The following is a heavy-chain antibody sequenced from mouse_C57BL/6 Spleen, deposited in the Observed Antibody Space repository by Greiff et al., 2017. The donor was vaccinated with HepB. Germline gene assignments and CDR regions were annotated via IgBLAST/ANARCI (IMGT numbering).Heavy chain of an antibody. D-gene: IGHD2-1*01. CDR2: IYPGSGST. J-gene: IGHJ4*01. CDR1: GYTFTSYW. CDR3: ARPLYYGKGSYAMDY. Sequence: VQLQQPGAELVKPGASVKMSCKASGYTFTSYWITWVKQRPGQGLEWIGDIYPGSGSTNYNEKFKSKATLTVDTSSSTAYMQLSSLTSEDSAVYYCARPLYYGKGSYAMDYWGQGTSVTVSS. V-gene: IGHV1-55*01.